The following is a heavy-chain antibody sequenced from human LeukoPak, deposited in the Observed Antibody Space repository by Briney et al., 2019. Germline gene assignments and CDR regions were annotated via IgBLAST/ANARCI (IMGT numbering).Heavy chain of an antibody. CDR1: GFTFSSYS. J-gene: IGHJ4*02. CDR3: ARASWPPLFDY. Sequence: GGSLRLSCAASGFTFSSYSMNWVRQAPGKGLEWVSSISSSSSYIYYADLVKGRFTISRDNAKNSLYLQMNSLRAEDTAVYYCARASWPPLFDYWGQGTLVTVSS. D-gene: IGHD2-2*01. V-gene: IGHV3-21*01. CDR2: ISSSSSYI.